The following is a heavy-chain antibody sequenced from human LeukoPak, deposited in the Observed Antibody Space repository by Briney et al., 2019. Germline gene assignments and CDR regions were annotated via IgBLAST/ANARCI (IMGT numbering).Heavy chain of an antibody. CDR1: GFTFSDFA. D-gene: IGHD6-13*01. J-gene: IGHJ3*02. CDR3: AKGEQQLANNDAFDI. CDR2: MSASGSHT. Sequence: PGGSLRLSCAASGFTFSDFAMSWVRQAPGKGLEWVSGMSASGSHTHSADFVKGRFTISRDNFKNTLYLQMNSLRAEDTAVYYCAKGEQQLANNDAFDIWGQGTMVTVSS. V-gene: IGHV3-23*01.